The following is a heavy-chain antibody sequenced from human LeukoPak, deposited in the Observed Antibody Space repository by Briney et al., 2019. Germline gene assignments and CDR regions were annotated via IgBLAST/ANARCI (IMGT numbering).Heavy chain of an antibody. Sequence: SETLSLTCAVSGYSISSGDYWGWIRQPPGKGLEWIGSIYHSGSSHENPSLKSRVTISVDTSKNNFSLKLSSVTAADTAVYYCARHTTEVVTAKWFDPWGQGTLVTVSS. CDR3: ARHTTEVVTAKWFDP. D-gene: IGHD2-21*02. CDR2: IYHSGSS. V-gene: IGHV4-38-2*01. J-gene: IGHJ5*02. CDR1: GYSISSGDY.